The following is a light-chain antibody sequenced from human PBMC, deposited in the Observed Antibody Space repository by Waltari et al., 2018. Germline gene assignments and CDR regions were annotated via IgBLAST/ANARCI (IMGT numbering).Light chain of an antibody. CDR1: HTINTW. Sequence: PMTQSPSTLSASIGDRVAITCRASHTINTWLAWYQQKPGKAPRVLIYDASTLASGVPSRFRGSGSGTEFTLTISSLQPDDFATYYCHQYNSYSQSFGQGTKLEIK. CDR3: HQYNSYSQS. V-gene: IGKV1-5*01. J-gene: IGKJ2*03. CDR2: DAS.